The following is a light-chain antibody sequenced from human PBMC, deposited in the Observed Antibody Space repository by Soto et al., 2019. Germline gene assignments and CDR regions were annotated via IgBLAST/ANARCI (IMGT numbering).Light chain of an antibody. CDR1: QRVGSN. CDR2: GIS. J-gene: IGKJ5*01. V-gene: IGKV3-15*01. Sequence: ELVLTQSPATLSVSPGERATLSCRASQRVGSNYLAWYQQKAGQAPRLLIYGISARATGIPARFSGSGSGTEFTLTISSLQSEDFAVYYCQQYTNWPITFGQGTRLEIK. CDR3: QQYTNWPIT.